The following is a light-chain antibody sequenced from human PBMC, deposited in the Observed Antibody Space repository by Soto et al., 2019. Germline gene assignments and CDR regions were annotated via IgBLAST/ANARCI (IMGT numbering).Light chain of an antibody. CDR1: QGISSW. Sequence: DIQKTQSPSSVSASVGDRVTITCRASQGISSWLAWYQQKPGKAPKLLIYDASSLESGVPSRFSGSGSGTEFTLTISSLQPDDFATYYCQHYISYPWTFGQGTKVDIK. CDR2: DAS. J-gene: IGKJ1*01. CDR3: QHYISYPWT. V-gene: IGKV1-5*01.